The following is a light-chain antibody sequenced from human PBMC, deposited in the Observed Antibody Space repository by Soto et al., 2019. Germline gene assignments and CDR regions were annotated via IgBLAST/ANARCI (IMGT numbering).Light chain of an antibody. V-gene: IGLV2-14*01. Sequence: QSALTQPASVSGSPGQSITISCTGTSSDVGGYNYVSWYQQHPGKAPKLMIYDVSNRPSGVSNRFSSSKSGNTASLTISGLQADDDDDYCCSSYTSISTVVFGGGTKVTVL. CDR3: SSYTSISTVV. CDR2: DVS. J-gene: IGLJ2*01. CDR1: SSDVGGYNY.